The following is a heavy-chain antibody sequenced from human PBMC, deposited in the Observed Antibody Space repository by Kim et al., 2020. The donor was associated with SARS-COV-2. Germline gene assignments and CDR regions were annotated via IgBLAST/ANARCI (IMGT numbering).Heavy chain of an antibody. CDR2: IYYSGST. CDR3: ARASFDYSNYYAFDI. CDR1: GGSISSGGYY. Sequence: SETLSLTCTVSGGSISSGGYYWSWIRQHPGKGLEWIGYIYYSGSTYYNPSLKSRVTISVDTSKNQFSLKLSSVTAADTAVYYCARASFDYSNYYAFDIWGQGTMVTVSS. V-gene: IGHV4-31*03. D-gene: IGHD4-4*01. J-gene: IGHJ3*02.